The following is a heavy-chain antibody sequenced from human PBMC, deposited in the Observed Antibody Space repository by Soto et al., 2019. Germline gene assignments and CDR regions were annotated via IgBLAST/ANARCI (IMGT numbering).Heavy chain of an antibody. CDR1: GGSFSGYY. J-gene: IGHJ5*02. CDR2: INHSGST. Sequence: SETLSLTCAVYGGSFSGYYWSWIRQPPGKGLEWIGEINHSGSTNYNPSLKSRVTISVDTSKNQFSLKLSSVTAADTAVYYCARYGGSGSYYRFDWFDPWGQGTLVTVSS. D-gene: IGHD3-10*01. CDR3: ARYGGSGSYYRFDWFDP. V-gene: IGHV4-34*01.